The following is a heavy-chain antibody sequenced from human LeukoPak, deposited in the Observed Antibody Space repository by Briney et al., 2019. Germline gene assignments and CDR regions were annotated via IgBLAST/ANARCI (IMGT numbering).Heavy chain of an antibody. V-gene: IGHV1-24*01. CDR1: GYTLTELS. Sequence: ASVKVSCKVSGYTLTELSMHWVRQAPGKGLEWMRGFDPEDGETIYAQKFQGRVTMTEDTSTDTAYMELSSLRSEDTAVYYCATVGYSGYDRGDAFDIWGQGTMVTVSS. J-gene: IGHJ3*02. D-gene: IGHD5-12*01. CDR2: FDPEDGET. CDR3: ATVGYSGYDRGDAFDI.